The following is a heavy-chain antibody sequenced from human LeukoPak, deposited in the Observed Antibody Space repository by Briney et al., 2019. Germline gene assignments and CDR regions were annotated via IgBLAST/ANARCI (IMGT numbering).Heavy chain of an antibody. V-gene: IGHV4-59*01. J-gene: IGHJ5*02. CDR1: GGSISSYY. CDR2: IYYSGST. D-gene: IGHD3-3*01. CDR3: ARAVGGYTIFGVVMGQYNWFDP. Sequence: SETLSLTCTVSGGSISSYYWSWIRQPAGKGLEWIGYIYYSGSTNYNPSLKSRVTISVDTSKNQFSLKLSSVTAADTAVYYCARAVGGYTIFGVVMGQYNWFDPWGQGTLVTVSS.